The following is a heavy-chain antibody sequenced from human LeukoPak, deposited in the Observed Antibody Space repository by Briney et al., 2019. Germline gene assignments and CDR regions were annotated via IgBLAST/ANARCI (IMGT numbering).Heavy chain of an antibody. V-gene: IGHV3-7*03. CDR3: ARRYFDY. CDR1: GFAFSSYW. Sequence: GGSLRLSCAASGFAFSSYWMQWVRQAPGKGLEWVANIKQDGSEKYYADSVKGRFIISRDNAKNALYLQMSSLRAEDTAIYYCARRYFDYWGQGTLVTVSS. CDR2: IKQDGSEK. J-gene: IGHJ4*02.